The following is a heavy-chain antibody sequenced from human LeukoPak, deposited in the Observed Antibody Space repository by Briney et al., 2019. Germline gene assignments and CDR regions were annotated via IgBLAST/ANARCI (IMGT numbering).Heavy chain of an antibody. Sequence: SVKVSCKASGGTFSSYAISWVRQAPGQGLELMGVIIPIFGTANYAQKFQGRVTITADESTSTAYMELSSLRSEDTAVYYCARDRGDWQHLVLDYWGQGTLVTVSS. V-gene: IGHV1-69*01. J-gene: IGHJ4*02. D-gene: IGHD6-13*01. CDR1: GGTFSSYA. CDR2: IIPIFGTA. CDR3: ARDRGDWQHLVLDY.